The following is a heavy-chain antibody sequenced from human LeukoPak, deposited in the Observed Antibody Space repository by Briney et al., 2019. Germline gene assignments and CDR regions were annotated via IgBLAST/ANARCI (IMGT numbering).Heavy chain of an antibody. CDR1: GFTFSSYA. Sequence: GGSLRLSCAASGFTFSSYAMSWVRQAPGKGLEWVSAISGSGGSTYYADSVKGRFTISRDNSKNTLYLQMNSLRAEDTAVYYCAKTSGSSSWYREDWFDPWGQGTLVTVSS. D-gene: IGHD6-13*01. J-gene: IGHJ5*02. V-gene: IGHV3-23*01. CDR3: AKTSGSSSWYREDWFDP. CDR2: ISGSGGST.